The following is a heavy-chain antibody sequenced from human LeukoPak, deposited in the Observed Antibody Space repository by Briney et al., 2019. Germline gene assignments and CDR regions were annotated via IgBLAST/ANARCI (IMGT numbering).Heavy chain of an antibody. CDR2: IYYSGST. V-gene: IGHV4-59*01. CDR3: ARLVVGASYFDY. Sequence: SETLSLTCTVSGGSISSYYWSWIRQPPGKGLEWIGYIYYSGSTNYNPSLKSRVTISVDTSKNQFSLKLSSVTAADTAVYYCARLVVGASYFDYWGQGTLVTVSS. D-gene: IGHD1-26*01. J-gene: IGHJ4*02. CDR1: GGSISSYY.